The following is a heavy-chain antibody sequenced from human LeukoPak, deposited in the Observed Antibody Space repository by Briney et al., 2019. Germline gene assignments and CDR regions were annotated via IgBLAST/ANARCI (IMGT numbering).Heavy chain of an antibody. CDR3: ARGYYYDSSGHDY. D-gene: IGHD3-22*01. V-gene: IGHV3-7*01. Sequence: GGSLRLSCAASGFTFSSYWMSWVRQAPGKGLEWVANIKQDGSEKYYVDSVKGRFTISRDNAKNSLYLQMNSLRAEDTAVYYCARGYYYDSSGHDYWGQGTLVTVSS. J-gene: IGHJ4*02. CDR1: GFTFSSYW. CDR2: IKQDGSEK.